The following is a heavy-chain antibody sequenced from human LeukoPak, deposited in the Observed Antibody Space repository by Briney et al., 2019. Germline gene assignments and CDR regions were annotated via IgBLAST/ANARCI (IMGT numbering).Heavy chain of an antibody. V-gene: IGHV5-51*01. Sequence: GESLKISCKGSGYSFTSYWIGWVRQMPGKGLEGMGIIYPGDSDTRYSPSFQGQVTISADKSISTAYLQWSSLKASDTAMYYCARQVRTGCDILTGRGYYYMDVWGKGTTVTVSS. CDR3: ARQVRTGCDILTGRGYYYMDV. CDR1: GYSFTSYW. D-gene: IGHD3-9*01. J-gene: IGHJ6*03. CDR2: IYPGDSDT.